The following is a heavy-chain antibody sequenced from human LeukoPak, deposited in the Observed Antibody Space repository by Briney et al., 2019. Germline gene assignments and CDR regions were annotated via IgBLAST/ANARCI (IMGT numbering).Heavy chain of an antibody. D-gene: IGHD6-19*01. Sequence: GASVKVSCKASGGTFSSYTISWVRQAPGQGLEWMGIINPSGGSTSYAQKFQGRVTMTRDTSTSTVYMELSSLRSEDTAVYYRARGRDSSGWSNRWYYWGQGTLVTVSS. CDR1: GGTFSSYT. CDR3: ARGRDSSGWSNRWYY. V-gene: IGHV1-46*01. CDR2: INPSGGST. J-gene: IGHJ4*02.